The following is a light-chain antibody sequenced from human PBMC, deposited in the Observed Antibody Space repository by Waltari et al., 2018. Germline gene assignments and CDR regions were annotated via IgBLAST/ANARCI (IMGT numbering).Light chain of an antibody. CDR3: QQYNTYPLT. Sequence: DIQMTQSPSTLSASVGDRVTITCRASQSLGNWLAWYQQKPGKAPKSLLYGASNLESGGTSRFSGSGSGTEFTLTISSLQYDGFATYYCQQYNTYPLTFGGGTKVEI. CDR1: QSLGNW. J-gene: IGKJ4*01. V-gene: IGKV1-5*03. CDR2: GAS.